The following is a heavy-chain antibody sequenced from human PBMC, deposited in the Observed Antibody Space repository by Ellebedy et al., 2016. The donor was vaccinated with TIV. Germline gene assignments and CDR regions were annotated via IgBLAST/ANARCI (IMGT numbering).Heavy chain of an antibody. J-gene: IGHJ6*02. D-gene: IGHD3-10*01. CDR3: AKDRNYYGSGRKLTSMDV. Sequence: GGSLRLSXAASGFTFSSYGMHWVRQAPGKGLEWVAVISYDGSNKYYADSVKGRFTISRDNSKNTLNLQMNSLRPEDTAVYYCAKDRNYYGSGRKLTSMDVWGQGTTVTVSS. CDR2: ISYDGSNK. CDR1: GFTFSSYG. V-gene: IGHV3-30*18.